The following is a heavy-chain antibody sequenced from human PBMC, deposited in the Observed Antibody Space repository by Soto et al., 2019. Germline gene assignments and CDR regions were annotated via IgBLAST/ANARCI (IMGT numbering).Heavy chain of an antibody. D-gene: IGHD6-13*01. CDR2: IYYSGIT. CDR3: ARDGAIAAAANSYYYTMDV. CDR1: GDSITNHY. V-gene: IGHV4-59*11. Sequence: PSETLALTCTVSGDSITNHYWSWIRQPPGKGLEWIGYIYYSGITNYNPSLKSRVTISADASKNQFSLKLNSVTAADTAIYYCARDGAIAAAANSYYYTMDVWGQGTTVTVSS. J-gene: IGHJ6*02.